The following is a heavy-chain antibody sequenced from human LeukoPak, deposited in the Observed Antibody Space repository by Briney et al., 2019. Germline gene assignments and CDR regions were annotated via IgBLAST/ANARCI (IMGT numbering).Heavy chain of an antibody. CDR2: IYHSGST. CDR3: ARREDGYNAHRTFDI. J-gene: IGHJ3*02. Sequence: SETLSLTCAVSGYSISSGYYWGWIRQPPGKGLEWIGSIYHSGSTYYNPSLKSRVTISVDTSKNQFSLKLSSVTAADTAVYYCARREDGYNAHRTFDIWGQGTMVTVSS. CDR1: GYSISSGYY. D-gene: IGHD5-24*01. V-gene: IGHV4-38-2*01.